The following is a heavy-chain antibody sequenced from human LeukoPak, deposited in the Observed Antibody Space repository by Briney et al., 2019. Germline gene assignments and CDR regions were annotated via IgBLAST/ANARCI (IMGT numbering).Heavy chain of an antibody. CDR3: ARGGVQQWLQDY. D-gene: IGHD5-18*01. V-gene: IGHV3-30*03. Sequence: PGGSLRLSCAASGFTFSSYGMHWVRQAPGKGLEWVAVISYDGSNKYYPDSVKGRFTISRDNSKNTLYLQMNSLRAEDTAVYYCARGGVQQWLQDYWGQGTLVTVSS. J-gene: IGHJ4*02. CDR2: ISYDGSNK. CDR1: GFTFSSYG.